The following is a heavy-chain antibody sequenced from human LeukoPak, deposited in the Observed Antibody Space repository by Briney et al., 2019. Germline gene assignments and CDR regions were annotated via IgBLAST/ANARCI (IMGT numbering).Heavy chain of an antibody. CDR2: ISKSGVTI. Sequence: GGSLRLSCAASGLTFSSYAMKWVRQGPGKGLGWVAYISKSGVTIYHAESVKGRFTISRDNAKNSLYLQMDSLRAEDTAVYYCASATEAPSYWRQGTLINVSS. V-gene: IGHV3-48*03. J-gene: IGHJ4*02. CDR3: ASATEAPSY. CDR1: GLTFSSYA. D-gene: IGHD6-6*01.